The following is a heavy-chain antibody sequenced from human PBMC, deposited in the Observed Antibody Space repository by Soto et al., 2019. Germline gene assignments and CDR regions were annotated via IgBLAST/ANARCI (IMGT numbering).Heavy chain of an antibody. D-gene: IGHD2-2*01. CDR3: TKALYCSSTSCYSGGDTFQV. CDR1: GFNFRSSA. V-gene: IGHV3-23*01. J-gene: IGHJ3*01. Sequence: GGSLRRTCPGSGFNFRSSAMSWVRQAPGKGLEWVSLIGCNGEGTHHTGGIYYADSVSVLITSSRDNCKHTLSLRFDHLITGDTAIYFCTKALYCSSTSCYSGGDTFQVWGQGTMVTVSS. CDR2: IGCNGEGTHHTGGI.